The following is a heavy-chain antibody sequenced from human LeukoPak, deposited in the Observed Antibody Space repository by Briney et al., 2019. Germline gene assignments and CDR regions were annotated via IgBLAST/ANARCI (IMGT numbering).Heavy chain of an antibody. V-gene: IGHV1-18*01. J-gene: IGHJ4*02. CDR3: ARDLSYYDSSSLLGY. CDR2: ISAYNGNT. Sequence: ASVKVSCKASGYTFTSYGISWVRQAPGQGLEWMGWISAYNGNTNYAQKLQGRVTMTTDTSTSTAYMELRSLRSDDTAVYYCARDLSYYDSSSLLGYWGQGTLVTVSS. D-gene: IGHD3-22*01. CDR1: GYTFTSYG.